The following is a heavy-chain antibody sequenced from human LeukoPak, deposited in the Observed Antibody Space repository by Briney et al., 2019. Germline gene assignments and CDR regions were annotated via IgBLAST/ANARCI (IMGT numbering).Heavy chain of an antibody. J-gene: IGHJ6*03. V-gene: IGHV3-21*01. CDR1: EFTFSSYS. CDR3: ASTIVVVPAVMGPMDV. CDR2: ISSSSSYI. Sequence: PGGSLRLSCAASEFTFSSYSMNWVRQAPGKGLEWVSSISSSSSYIYYADSVKGRFTISRDNAKNSLYLQMNSLRAEDTAVYYCASTIVVVPAVMGPMDVWGKGTTVTVSS. D-gene: IGHD2-2*01.